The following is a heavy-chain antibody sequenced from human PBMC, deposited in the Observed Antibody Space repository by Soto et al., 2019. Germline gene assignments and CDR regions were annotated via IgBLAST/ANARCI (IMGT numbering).Heavy chain of an antibody. V-gene: IGHV3-33*01. Sequence: GGSLRLSCAASGFTFSSYGMHWVRQAPGKGLEWVAVIWYDGSNKYYADSVKGRFTIPRDNSKNTLYLQMNSLRAEDTAVYYCAREYCTNGVCSDAFDIWGRGTMVTVSS. CDR1: GFTFSSYG. J-gene: IGHJ3*02. CDR3: AREYCTNGVCSDAFDI. CDR2: IWYDGSNK. D-gene: IGHD2-8*01.